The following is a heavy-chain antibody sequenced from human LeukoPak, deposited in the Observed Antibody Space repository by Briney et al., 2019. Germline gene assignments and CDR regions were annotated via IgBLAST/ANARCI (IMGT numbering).Heavy chain of an antibody. CDR3: AKATSPVHSRNWFDS. CDR1: GFTFSSYA. J-gene: IGHJ5*01. CDR2: ISYDDSNE. V-gene: IGHV3-30*04. Sequence: PGGSLRLSCAASGFTFSSYAMHWVRQAPGKGLEWVAIISYDDSNEYYADSVKGRFTISRDNSKNTVNVQMNSLRAEDTAVYYCAKATSPVHSRNWFDSWGQGTLVTVSS. D-gene: IGHD6-13*01.